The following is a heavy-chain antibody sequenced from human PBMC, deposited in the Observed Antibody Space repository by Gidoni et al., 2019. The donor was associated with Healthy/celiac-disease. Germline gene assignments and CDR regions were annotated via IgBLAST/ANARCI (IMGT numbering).Heavy chain of an antibody. Sequence: QLQLQASGPGLVKPSETLSLTCTVSGGSISSSSYYWGWIRQPPGKGLEWIGSIYYSGSTYNNPSLKSRVTISVDTSKNQFSLKLSSVTAADTAVYYCARHVGGTEDGAFDIWGQGTMVTVSS. CDR2: IYYSGST. CDR1: GGSISSSSYY. J-gene: IGHJ3*02. CDR3: ARHVGGTEDGAFDI. V-gene: IGHV4-39*01.